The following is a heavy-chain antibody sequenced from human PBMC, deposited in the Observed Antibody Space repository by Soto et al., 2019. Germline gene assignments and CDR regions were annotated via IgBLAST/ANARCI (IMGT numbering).Heavy chain of an antibody. V-gene: IGHV1-3*01. CDR2: INAGNGNT. J-gene: IGHJ4*02. CDR1: GYTFTSYA. Sequence: ASVKVSCKASGYTFTSYAMHWVRQAPGQRLEWMGWINAGNGNTKYSQKFQGRVTITRNTSASTAYMELSSLRSEDTAVYYCVRSSGWYGHIDYWGQGTLVTVSS. CDR3: VRSSGWYGHIDY. D-gene: IGHD6-19*01.